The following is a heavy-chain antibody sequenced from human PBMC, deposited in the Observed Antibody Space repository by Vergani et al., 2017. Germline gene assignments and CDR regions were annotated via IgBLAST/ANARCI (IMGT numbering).Heavy chain of an antibody. Sequence: QVQLQESGPGLLKPSQTLSLTCTVSGGSISSGGYYWSWIRQHPGKGLEWIGYIYYSGSTNYNPSLRSRVTISVDTSKNPFSLKLSSVTAADTAVYYCAGGNYDYVWGSYRLDYWGQGTLVTVSS. CDR2: IYYSGST. CDR1: GGSISSGGYY. V-gene: IGHV4-61*08. D-gene: IGHD3-16*02. J-gene: IGHJ4*02. CDR3: AGGNYDYVWGSYRLDY.